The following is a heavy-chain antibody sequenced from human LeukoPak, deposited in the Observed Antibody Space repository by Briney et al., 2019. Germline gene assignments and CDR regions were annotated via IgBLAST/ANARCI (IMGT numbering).Heavy chain of an antibody. V-gene: IGHV3-23*01. D-gene: IGHD3-16*01. J-gene: IGHJ4*02. CDR2: ISGSGGST. CDR1: GFTFDDYA. Sequence: GGSLRLSCAASGFTFDDYAMHWVRQAPGKGLEWVSGISGSGGSTYYADSVKGRFTISRDNSKNTLYLQMNGLRAEDTAVYYCAKDRGLYGYVSMMGHWGQGTLVTVSS. CDR3: AKDRGLYGYVSMMGH.